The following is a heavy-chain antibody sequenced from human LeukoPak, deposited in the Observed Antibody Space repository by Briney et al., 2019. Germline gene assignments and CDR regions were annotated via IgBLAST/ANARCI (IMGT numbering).Heavy chain of an antibody. D-gene: IGHD3-22*01. J-gene: IGHJ4*02. CDR3: ATSRDSSGVD. CDR2: INQDGSVK. Sequence: PGGSLRLSCAASGFTFTSFWMSWVRQALGKGLEWVANINQDGSVKFYVDSVKGRFTISRDNARSSLYLQMNSLRAEDTAVYYCATSRDSSGVDWGQGNLVTVSS. V-gene: IGHV3-7*01. CDR1: GFTFTSFW.